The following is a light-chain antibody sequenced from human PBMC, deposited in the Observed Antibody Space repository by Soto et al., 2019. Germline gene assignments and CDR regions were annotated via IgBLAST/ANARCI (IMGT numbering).Light chain of an antibody. V-gene: IGLV1-47*01. CDR3: AAWDDTLDAQV. J-gene: IGLJ3*02. Sequence: QSVLTQSPSASGTPGQRVTISCSGSRSNIGRNFAYWYQHVPGTAPRLLIQRNNERPSGVPDRFSGSKSGTSVALAISGLRSEDESSYYCAAWDDTLDAQVFGGGTNLTVL. CDR1: RSNIGRNF. CDR2: RNN.